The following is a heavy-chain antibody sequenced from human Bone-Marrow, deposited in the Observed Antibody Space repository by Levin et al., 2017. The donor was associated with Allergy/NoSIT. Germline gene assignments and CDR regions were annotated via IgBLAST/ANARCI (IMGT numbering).Heavy chain of an antibody. V-gene: IGHV3-9*01. D-gene: IGHD6-13*01. J-gene: IGHJ4*02. CDR2: ITWNSGNI. CDR1: GFTFDDYA. CDR3: AKDRYSSSGYYFDY. Sequence: GGSLRLSCAGSGFTFDDYAMPWVRQAPGKGLEWVSGITWNSGNIGYAAFVKGRFTISRGNAKNSLYLQMNSLRAEDTALYDGAKDRYSSSGYYFDYWGQGTLVTVSS.